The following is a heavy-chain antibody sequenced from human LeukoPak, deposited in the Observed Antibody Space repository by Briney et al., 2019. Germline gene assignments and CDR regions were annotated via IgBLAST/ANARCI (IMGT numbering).Heavy chain of an antibody. D-gene: IGHD1-26*01. Sequence: PGGSLRLSCAASGFTFSSYAMSWVRQAPGKGLEWVSAISGSGGSTYYADSVKGRFTISRGNSKNTLYLQMNSLRAEDTAVYYCAKDQPPWELYRYFQHWGQGTLVTVSS. V-gene: IGHV3-23*01. J-gene: IGHJ1*01. CDR3: AKDQPPWELYRYFQH. CDR2: ISGSGGST. CDR1: GFTFSSYA.